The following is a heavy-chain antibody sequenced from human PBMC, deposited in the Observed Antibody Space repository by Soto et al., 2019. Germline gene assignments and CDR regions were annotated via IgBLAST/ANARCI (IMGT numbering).Heavy chain of an antibody. CDR3: AREAIVVVVAATPNWFDP. J-gene: IGHJ5*02. Sequence: EVQLVESGGGLVKPGGSLRLSCAASGFTFSSYSMNWVRQAPGKGLEWVSSISSSSSYIYYADSVKGRFTISRDNAKNSLYLQMNSLRAEDTAVYYCAREAIVVVVAATPNWFDPWGQGTLVTVSS. V-gene: IGHV3-21*01. CDR1: GFTFSSYS. CDR2: ISSSSSYI. D-gene: IGHD2-15*01.